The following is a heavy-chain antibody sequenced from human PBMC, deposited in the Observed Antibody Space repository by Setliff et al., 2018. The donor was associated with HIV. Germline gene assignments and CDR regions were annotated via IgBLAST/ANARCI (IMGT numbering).Heavy chain of an antibody. J-gene: IGHJ4*02. CDR1: GFNVSNSY. CDR2: IYGGGTK. V-gene: IGHV3-53*01. CDR3: AKAVGLQWFGGYFDH. Sequence: GGSLRLSCAVSGFNVSNSYMSWVRQAPGKGLDWVSIIYGGGTKYYADSVKVRFTISRDNYKNTLYLQMNSLRAEDTAVYYCAKAVGLQWFGGYFDHWGQGTPVTVSS. D-gene: IGHD3-10*01.